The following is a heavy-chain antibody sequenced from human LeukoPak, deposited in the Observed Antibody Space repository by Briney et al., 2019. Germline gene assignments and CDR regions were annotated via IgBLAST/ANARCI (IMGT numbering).Heavy chain of an antibody. J-gene: IGHJ6*02. D-gene: IGHD1-14*01. V-gene: IGHV3-11*01. CDR1: GFTFSDYY. CDR2: IKRSSGPK. Sequence: GGSLRLSCAASGFTFSDYYMSWIRQAPGKGLEWVSYIKRSSGPKYYVDSVKGRFTISRDNAKNSLYLQMNSLRAEDTAVYYCARAALDSRNYYYGLDVWGQGTTVTVSS. CDR3: ARAALDSRNYYYGLDV.